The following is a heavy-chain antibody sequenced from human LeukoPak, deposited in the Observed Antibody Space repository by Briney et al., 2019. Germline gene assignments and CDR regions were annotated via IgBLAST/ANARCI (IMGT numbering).Heavy chain of an antibody. CDR3: ARDYYDSSGYYFPCDY. V-gene: IGHV3-33*01. CDR1: GFTFSSYG. J-gene: IGHJ4*02. D-gene: IGHD3-22*01. Sequence: PGGSLRLSCAASGFTFSSYGMHWVRQAPGKGLEWVAVIWYDGSNKYYADSVKGRFTISRDNSKNTLYLQMNSLRAEDTAVYYCARDYYDSSGYYFPCDYWGQGTLVTVSS. CDR2: IWYDGSNK.